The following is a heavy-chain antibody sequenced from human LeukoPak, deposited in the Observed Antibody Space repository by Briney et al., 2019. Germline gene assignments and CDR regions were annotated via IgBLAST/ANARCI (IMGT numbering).Heavy chain of an antibody. Sequence: GGSLRLSCAASGFTFSNYAMTWVRQAPGKGLEWVSGISASGGSTYYADSVKGRFTISRDNSKNTLYLQMNTLRAEDTAVYYCAKAYCGGDCYSAPHDAFDMWGQGTLVTVSS. CDR2: ISASGGST. CDR3: AKAYCGGDCYSAPHDAFDM. J-gene: IGHJ3*02. CDR1: GFTFSNYA. V-gene: IGHV3-23*01. D-gene: IGHD2-21*01.